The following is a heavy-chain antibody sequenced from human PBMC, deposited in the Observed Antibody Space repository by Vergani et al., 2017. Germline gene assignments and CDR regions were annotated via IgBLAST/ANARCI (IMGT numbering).Heavy chain of an antibody. V-gene: IGHV1-3*01. CDR3: ARVRITIVRGNAFDI. J-gene: IGHJ3*02. D-gene: IGHD3-10*01. CDR2: INAGNGNT. CDR1: GYTFTSYA. Sequence: QVQLVQSGAEVKKPGASVKVSCKASGYTFTSYAMHWVRQAPGQRLEWMGWINAGNGNTKYSQKFQGRVTITRDTSASTAYMELSSLRSEDTAVYYCARVRITIVRGNAFDIWGQGTMVTGSS.